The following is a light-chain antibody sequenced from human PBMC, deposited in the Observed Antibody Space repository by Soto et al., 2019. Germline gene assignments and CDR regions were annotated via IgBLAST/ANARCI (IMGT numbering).Light chain of an antibody. CDR2: EAS. Sequence: QSALTQPPSASGSPGQSVTISCTGTSSDVGGYNYVSWYQQHPGKAPKLMIYEASKRPSGVPDRFSGSKSGNTASLTVSGLKAEDEADYYCSSYAGSNNFVFGGGTKLTVL. CDR3: SSYAGSNNFV. J-gene: IGLJ2*01. CDR1: SSDVGGYNY. V-gene: IGLV2-8*01.